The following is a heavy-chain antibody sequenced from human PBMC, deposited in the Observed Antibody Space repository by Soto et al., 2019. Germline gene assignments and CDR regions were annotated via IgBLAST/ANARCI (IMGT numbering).Heavy chain of an antibody. CDR3: ATMARIAARPGYNWFDP. CDR2: FDPEDGET. J-gene: IGHJ5*02. Sequence: SVKVSCKVSGYTLTELSMHWVRQAPGKGLEWMGGFDPEDGETIYAQKFQGRVTMTEDTSTDTAYMELSSLRSEDTAVYYCATMARIAARPGYNWFDPWGQGTLVTVS. V-gene: IGHV1-24*01. CDR1: GYTLTELS. D-gene: IGHD6-6*01.